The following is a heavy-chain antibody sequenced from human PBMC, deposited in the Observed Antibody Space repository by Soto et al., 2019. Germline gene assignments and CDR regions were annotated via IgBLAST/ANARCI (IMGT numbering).Heavy chain of an antibody. CDR3: ARDFRRDSIVATIRRRYYYYGMDV. CDR2: IWYDGSNK. J-gene: IGHJ6*02. CDR1: GFTFSNAW. D-gene: IGHD5-12*01. V-gene: IGHV3-33*08. Sequence: GGSLRLSCTVSGFTFSNAWMTWVRQAPGKGLEWVAVIWYDGSNKYYADSVKGRFTISRDNSKNTLYLQMNSLRAEDTAVYYCARDFRRDSIVATIRRRYYYYGMDVWGQGTTVTVSS.